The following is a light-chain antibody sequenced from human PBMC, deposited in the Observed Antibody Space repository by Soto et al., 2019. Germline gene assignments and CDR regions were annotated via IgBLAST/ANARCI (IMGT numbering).Light chain of an antibody. CDR2: EVS. CDR3: TLYTSENTYV. J-gene: IGLJ1*01. V-gene: IGLV2-8*01. Sequence: QSVLTQPPSASGSPGQSVTISCTGTISDVGAYNYVSWYQRHPGKAPKLLIYEVSKRPSGVPDRFSGSKSGNTASLTISGLQAADEADYYCTLYTSENTYVFGTGTKLTVL. CDR1: ISDVGAYNY.